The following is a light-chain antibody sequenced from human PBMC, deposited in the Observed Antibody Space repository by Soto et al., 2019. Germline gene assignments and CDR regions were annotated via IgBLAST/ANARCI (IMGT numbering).Light chain of an antibody. Sequence: QSALTQPASVSGSPGQSITISCTVTSSDVGSYNYVAWYQQFPGKTPTLMIYEVRNRPSGVSSRFSGSKSGNTASLTISGLQAEDEADYYCISYTGSDTSYVFGTGTKLTVL. CDR2: EVR. J-gene: IGLJ1*01. CDR1: SSDVGSYNY. CDR3: ISYTGSDTSYV. V-gene: IGLV2-14*01.